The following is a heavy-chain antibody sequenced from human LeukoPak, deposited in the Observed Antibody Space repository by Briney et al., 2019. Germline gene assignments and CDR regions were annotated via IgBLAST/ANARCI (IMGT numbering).Heavy chain of an antibody. CDR3: ARAATNLYDFCSCYHPLLLDPGYYFDY. J-gene: IGHJ4*02. D-gene: IGHD3-3*01. V-gene: IGHV4-30-4*08. CDR1: GGSISSGDYY. Sequence: SETLSLTCTVSGGSISSGDYYWSWIRQPPGKGLEWIGYIYYSGSTYYNPSLKSRVTISVDTSKNQFSLKLSSVTAADTAVYYCARAATNLYDFCSCYHPLLLDPGYYFDYWGQGTLVTVSS. CDR2: IYYSGST.